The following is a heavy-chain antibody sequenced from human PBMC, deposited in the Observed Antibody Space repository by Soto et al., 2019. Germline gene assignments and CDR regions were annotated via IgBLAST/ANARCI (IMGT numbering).Heavy chain of an antibody. J-gene: IGHJ4*02. Sequence: QVQLVQSGAEVKKPGSSVKVSCKASGGTFSSYSINWVRQAPGQGLEWMGEIIPIFGTANYAQKFQGRVTITADEYTSTPYMPLSSLRSEDTAVYYCARDGGRHSGGIDYWGQGTLVTVSS. V-gene: IGHV1-69*01. D-gene: IGHD1-26*01. CDR2: IIPIFGTA. CDR1: GGTFSSYS. CDR3: ARDGGRHSGGIDY.